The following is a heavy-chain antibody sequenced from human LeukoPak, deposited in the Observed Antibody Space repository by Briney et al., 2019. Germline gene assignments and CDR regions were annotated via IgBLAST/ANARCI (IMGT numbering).Heavy chain of an antibody. Sequence: SGGSLRLSCAASGFTFSSYGMHWVRQAPGKGLEWVAFIRYDGSNKYYADSVKGRFTISRDNSKNTLYLQMNSLRAEDTAVYYCAKDLGGSSSFIDYWGQGTLVTVSS. D-gene: IGHD6-6*01. V-gene: IGHV3-30*02. CDR2: IRYDGSNK. J-gene: IGHJ4*02. CDR3: AKDLGGSSSFIDY. CDR1: GFTFSSYG.